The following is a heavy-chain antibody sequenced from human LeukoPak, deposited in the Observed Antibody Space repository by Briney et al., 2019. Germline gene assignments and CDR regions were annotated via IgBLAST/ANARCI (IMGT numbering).Heavy chain of an antibody. CDR1: GGSISSYY. V-gene: IGHV4-59*01. J-gene: IGHJ3*02. CDR3: ARGPSYYYDSSGYYLLHAFDI. Sequence: SETLSLTCTVSGGSISSYYWSWIRQPPGKGLEWIGYIYYSGSTNYNPSLKSRVTISVDTSKNQFSLKLSSVTAADTAVYYCARGPSYYYDSSGYYLLHAFDIWGQGTMVTVSS. D-gene: IGHD3-22*01. CDR2: IYYSGST.